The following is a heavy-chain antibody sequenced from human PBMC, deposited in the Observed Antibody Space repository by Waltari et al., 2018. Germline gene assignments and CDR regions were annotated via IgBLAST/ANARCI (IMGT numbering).Heavy chain of an antibody. V-gene: IGHV4-39*01. CDR2: IYYSGSN. Sequence: QLQLQESGPGLVKPSETLSLTCTVSGGSISSSSYYWGWIRQPPGKGLEWIGSIYYSGSNYYNPSLKSRVNISVDTSKNQFSLKLSSVTAADTAVYYCAKIAYSSGWYTNYYYYGMDVWGQGTTVTVSS. CDR3: AKIAYSSGWYTNYYYYGMDV. D-gene: IGHD6-19*01. CDR1: GGSISSSSYY. J-gene: IGHJ6*02.